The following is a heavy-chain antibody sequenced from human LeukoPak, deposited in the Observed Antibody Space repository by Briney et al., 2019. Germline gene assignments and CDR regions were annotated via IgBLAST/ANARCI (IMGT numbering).Heavy chain of an antibody. V-gene: IGHV3-21*01. D-gene: IGHD3-9*01. CDR1: GFTFSSYT. Sequence: GGSLRLSCGASGFTFSSYTMIWVRQAPGMGLEWVSSISSSRTSIYYADSVKGRFTISRDNAKNSLYLQMNSLRAEDTSVYYCARDRYDDILTGHIDYWGQGTLVTVSS. J-gene: IGHJ4*02. CDR2: ISSSRTSI. CDR3: ARDRYDDILTGHIDY.